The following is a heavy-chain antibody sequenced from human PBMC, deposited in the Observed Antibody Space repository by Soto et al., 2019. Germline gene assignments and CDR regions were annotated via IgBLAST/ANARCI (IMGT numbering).Heavy chain of an antibody. Sequence: QVQLVQSGAEVKKPGASVKVSCKASGYTLTSHGISWVRQAPGQGLEWMGWISAYNGNTNYAQKLQGRVTMTTDTSTSTAYMELRSLRSDDTDVYYCAREGGNSGVPWEYYDGMDVWGQGTTVTVSS. CDR1: GYTLTSHG. V-gene: IGHV1-18*01. CDR3: AREGGNSGVPWEYYDGMDV. J-gene: IGHJ6*02. D-gene: IGHD1-26*01. CDR2: ISAYNGNT.